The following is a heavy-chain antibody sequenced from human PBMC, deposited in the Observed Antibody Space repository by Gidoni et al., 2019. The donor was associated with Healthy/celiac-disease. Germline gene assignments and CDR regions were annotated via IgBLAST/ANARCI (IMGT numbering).Heavy chain of an antibody. CDR2: IYYSGST. CDR3: ARGPYYYDSSGYYDPADAFDI. D-gene: IGHD3-22*01. CDR1: GGSISSGGYY. Sequence: QVQLQESGPGLVKPSQTLSLTCTVSGGSISSGGYYWSWIRQHPGKGLEWIGYIYYSGSTYYNPSLKSRVTISVDTSKNQFSLKLSSVTAADTAVYYCARGPYYYDSSGYYDPADAFDIWGQGTMVTVSS. V-gene: IGHV4-31*03. J-gene: IGHJ3*02.